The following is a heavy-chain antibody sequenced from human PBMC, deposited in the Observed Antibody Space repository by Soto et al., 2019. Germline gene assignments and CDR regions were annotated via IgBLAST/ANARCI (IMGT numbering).Heavy chain of an antibody. Sequence: ASVKVSFKASGYTSTSYGISWVRQAPGQGLEWMGWISAYNGNTNYAQKLQGRVTMTTDTSTSTAYMELRSLRSDDTAVYYCARGRCLEWLQDYYYYIDVWGKGTKVTVSS. J-gene: IGHJ6*03. CDR2: ISAYNGNT. V-gene: IGHV1-18*01. D-gene: IGHD3-3*01. CDR3: ARGRCLEWLQDYYYYIDV. CDR1: GYTSTSYG.